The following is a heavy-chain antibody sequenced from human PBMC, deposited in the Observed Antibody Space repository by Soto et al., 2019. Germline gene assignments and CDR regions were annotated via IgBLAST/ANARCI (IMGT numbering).Heavy chain of an antibody. Sequence: GGSLRLSCAASGFTFTNYEMNWVRQAPGKGLEWISYISSSGKTISYADSVKGRFTISRDNAKKSLYLQMNSLRAEDTAVYYCAKRGDIVEVSRTFVGYGMDVWGQGTTMTVYS. CDR1: GFTFTNYE. CDR3: AKRGDIVEVSRTFVGYGMDV. J-gene: IGHJ6*02. V-gene: IGHV3-48*03. D-gene: IGHD2-2*01. CDR2: ISSSGKTI.